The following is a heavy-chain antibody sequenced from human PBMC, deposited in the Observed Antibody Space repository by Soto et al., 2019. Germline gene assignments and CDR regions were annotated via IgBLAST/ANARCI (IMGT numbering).Heavy chain of an antibody. CDR2: IIPVLCSR. Sequence: QVQLVQSGAEVKKPGSSVKVSCKASGGTFSSYTINWFRQAPGQGLAWVGRIIPVLCSRDYAQNLQGRVTTTADQSTTTGYMELSRLSSEDTAVYYGAGDLQLDRRDLHEAFDIWGQGTMVTVS. D-gene: IGHD1-1*01. J-gene: IGHJ3*02. V-gene: IGHV1-69*08. CDR1: GGTFSSYT. CDR3: AGDLQLDRRDLHEAFDI.